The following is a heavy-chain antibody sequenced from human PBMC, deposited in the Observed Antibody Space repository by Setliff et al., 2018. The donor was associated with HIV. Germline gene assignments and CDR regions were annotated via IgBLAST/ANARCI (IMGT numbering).Heavy chain of an antibody. CDR3: ARDRGDGYEPDASAFDI. Sequence: GSLRLSCAASGFTFSDYYMNWVRQAPGKGLEWVSSISSSSSYIYYADSLKGRFTISRDNAKNSLYLQMNSLSTEDTAVYYCARDRGDGYEPDASAFDIWGQGTMVTVSS. D-gene: IGHD5-12*01. V-gene: IGHV3-21*06. J-gene: IGHJ3*02. CDR1: GFTFSDYY. CDR2: ISSSSSYI.